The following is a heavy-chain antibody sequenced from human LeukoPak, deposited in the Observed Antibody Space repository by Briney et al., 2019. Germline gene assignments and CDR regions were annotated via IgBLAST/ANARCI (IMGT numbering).Heavy chain of an antibody. D-gene: IGHD1-26*01. J-gene: IGHJ3*02. CDR3: ARDLNLGATRPDAFDI. CDR2: ISSSSSYI. V-gene: IGHV3-21*01. CDR1: GFTFSSYS. Sequence: GGSLRLSCAASGFTFSSYSMNWVRQAPGKGLEWVSSISSSSSYIYYADSVKGRFTISRDNAKNSLYPQMNSLRAEDAAVYYCARDLNLGATRPDAFDIWGQGTMVTVSS.